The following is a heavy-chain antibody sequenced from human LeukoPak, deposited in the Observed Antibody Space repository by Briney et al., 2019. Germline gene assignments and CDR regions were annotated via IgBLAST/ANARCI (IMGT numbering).Heavy chain of an antibody. V-gene: IGHV1-8*01. Sequence: ASVKVSCKASGYTFTSYDINWVRQATGQGLEWMGWMNPNSGNTGYAQKFQGRVTMTRNTSISTAYMELSSLRSGDTAVYYCARGGSRGWLSSTYYYYGMDVWGQGTTVTVSS. CDR1: GYTFTSYD. CDR3: ARGGSRGWLSSTYYYYGMDV. J-gene: IGHJ6*02. D-gene: IGHD3-16*02. CDR2: MNPNSGNT.